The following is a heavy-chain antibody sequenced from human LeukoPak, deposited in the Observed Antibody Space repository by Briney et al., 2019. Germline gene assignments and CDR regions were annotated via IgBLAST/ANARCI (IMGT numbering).Heavy chain of an antibody. J-gene: IGHJ4*02. CDR3: ATDWNSGGSYEREYYFDY. CDR1: GYSFNKFG. V-gene: IGHV1-18*01. CDR2: ISAYDGTT. Sequence: GASVKVSCKAFGYSFNKFGVSWVRQAPGQGLEWMGWISAYDGTTKYAQNLQGRVTMTTDTSTTTAYMELSSLRSENTAVYYCATDWNSGGSYEREYYFDYWGQGTLVTVSS. D-gene: IGHD2-15*01.